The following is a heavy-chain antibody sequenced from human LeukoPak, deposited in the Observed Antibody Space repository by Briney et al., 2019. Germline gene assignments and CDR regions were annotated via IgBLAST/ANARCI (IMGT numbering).Heavy chain of an antibody. Sequence: PGGSLRLSCAASAFTFSTYGMHWVRQAPGKGLEWVAVISYDANNKYYADSVKGRLTISRDNSKNTLYLQMNSLRAEDTAVYFCAKDRHPARTDGYYFDYWGQGTLVTVSS. CDR3: AKDRHPARTDGYYFDY. J-gene: IGHJ4*02. CDR2: ISYDANNK. D-gene: IGHD1-14*01. CDR1: AFTFSTYG. V-gene: IGHV3-30*18.